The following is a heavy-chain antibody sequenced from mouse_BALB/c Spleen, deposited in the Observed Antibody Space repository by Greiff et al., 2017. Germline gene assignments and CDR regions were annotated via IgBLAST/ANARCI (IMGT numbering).Heavy chain of an antibody. Sequence: QVQLQQPGAELVRPGASVKVSCKASGYAFTNYLIEWVKQRPGQGLEWIGVINPGSGGTNYNEKFKGKATLTADKSSSTAYMQLSSLTSDDSAVYFCARGGIGVPFAYWGQGTLVTVSA. CDR3: ARGGIGVPFAY. CDR1: GYAFTNYL. D-gene: IGHD2-14*01. J-gene: IGHJ3*01. CDR2: INPGSGGT. V-gene: IGHV1-54*01.